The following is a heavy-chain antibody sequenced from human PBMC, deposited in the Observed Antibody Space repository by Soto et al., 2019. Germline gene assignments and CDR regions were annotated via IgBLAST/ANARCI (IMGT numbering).Heavy chain of an antibody. CDR2: IYSGGST. D-gene: IGHD3-9*01. J-gene: IGHJ4*01. Sequence: EVQLVESGGGLVQPGGSLRLSCAASGFTVSSNYMSWVRQAPGKGLEWVSVIYSGGSTYYADSVKGRFTISRDNSKNTLYPQMNSLRAEDTAVYYCARNHYDISPPVGNYWGQGTLVTVSS. V-gene: IGHV3-66*01. CDR1: GFTVSSNY. CDR3: ARNHYDISPPVGNY.